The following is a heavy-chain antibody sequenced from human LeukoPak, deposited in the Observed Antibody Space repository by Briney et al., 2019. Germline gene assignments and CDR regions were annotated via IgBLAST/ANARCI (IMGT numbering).Heavy chain of an antibody. CDR2: ISGSGGST. CDR3: AKDRHYYGSGSFYTYFDY. Sequence: PGGSLRLSCAASGFTFNSYAMSWVRQAPGKGLEWVSLISGSGGSTYNADSVKGRFTISRDNSQNTLYLQMNSLRAEDTAVYYCAKDRHYYGSGSFYTYFDYWGQGTPVTVSS. CDR1: GFTFNSYA. J-gene: IGHJ4*02. D-gene: IGHD3-10*01. V-gene: IGHV3-23*01.